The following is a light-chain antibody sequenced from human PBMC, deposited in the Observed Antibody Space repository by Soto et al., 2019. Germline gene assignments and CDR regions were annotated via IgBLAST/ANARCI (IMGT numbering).Light chain of an antibody. Sequence: IMLTQSPATLSFSPGERATLSCRASQSINRHLAWYRQKPGQAPRLLIYDASNRATGIPARFSGSGSGTDFTLTISSLEPEDFGVYYCQQRSNWPPVTFGGGTKVDIK. CDR3: QQRSNWPPVT. CDR1: QSINRH. CDR2: DAS. J-gene: IGKJ4*01. V-gene: IGKV3-11*01.